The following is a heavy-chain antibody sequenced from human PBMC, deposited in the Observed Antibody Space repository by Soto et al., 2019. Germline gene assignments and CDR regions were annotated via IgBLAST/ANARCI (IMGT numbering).Heavy chain of an antibody. V-gene: IGHV4-39*01. CDR3: ASSYRITIFGVVIWFDP. CDR2: IYYSGST. J-gene: IGHJ5*02. Sequence: QLQLQESGPGLVKPSETLSLTCTVSGGSISSSSYYWGWIRQPPGKGLEWIGSIYYSGSTYYNPSLKSRVTISVDTSKNQFSLKLSSVTAADTAVYYCASSYRITIFGVVIWFDPWGQGTLVTVSS. D-gene: IGHD3-3*01. CDR1: GGSISSSSYY.